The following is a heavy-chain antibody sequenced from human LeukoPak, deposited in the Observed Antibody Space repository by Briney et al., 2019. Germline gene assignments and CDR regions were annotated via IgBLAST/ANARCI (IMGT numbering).Heavy chain of an antibody. CDR3: ARGNRGYDAFDI. D-gene: IGHD6-25*01. J-gene: IGHJ3*02. CDR2: INPSGGST. CDR1: GYTFSNYG. V-gene: IGHV1-46*01. Sequence: ASVKVSCKASGYTFSNYGIHWLRQAPGQGLEWMGIINPSGGSTSYAQKFQGRVTMTRDTSTSTVYMELSSLRSEDTAVYYCARGNRGYDAFDIWGQGTMVTVSS.